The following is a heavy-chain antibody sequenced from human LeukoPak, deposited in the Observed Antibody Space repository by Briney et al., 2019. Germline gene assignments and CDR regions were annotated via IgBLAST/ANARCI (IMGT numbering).Heavy chain of an antibody. Sequence: QSGGSLRLSCAASTFTFSSYTMNWVRQAPGKGLEWVAVISYDGSNKYYADSVKGRFTISRDNSKNTLYLQMNSLRAEDTAVYYCARDLTWLAYLYYGMDVWGQGTTVTVSS. J-gene: IGHJ6*02. CDR2: ISYDGSNK. V-gene: IGHV3-30-3*01. D-gene: IGHD6-19*01. CDR1: TFTFSSYT. CDR3: ARDLTWLAYLYYGMDV.